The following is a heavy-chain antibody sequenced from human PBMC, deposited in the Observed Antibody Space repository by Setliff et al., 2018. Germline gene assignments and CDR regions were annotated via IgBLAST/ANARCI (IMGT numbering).Heavy chain of an antibody. J-gene: IGHJ4*02. CDR3: GRHLGPWDPVDF. Sequence: SETLSLTCVVSGGSISSDYWGWIRQPPGRGLEWIGHIYASWSTNYNPSLKSRVTISLDTSKNQFSLQLSTVTAADTAVYYCGRHLGPWDPVDFWGQGTLVTVSS. CDR2: IYASWST. CDR1: GGSISSDY. D-gene: IGHD1-26*01. V-gene: IGHV4-59*01.